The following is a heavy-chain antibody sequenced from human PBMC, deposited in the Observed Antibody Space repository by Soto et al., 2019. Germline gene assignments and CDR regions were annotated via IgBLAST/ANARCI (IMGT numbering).Heavy chain of an antibody. D-gene: IGHD3-10*01. V-gene: IGHV5-10-1*01. CDR1: GYSFTSYW. J-gene: IGHJ6*02. CDR3: ATRGITMVRGVIWINGMDV. CDR2: IDPSDSYT. Sequence: GESLKISCKGPGYSFTSYWISWVRQMPGKGLEWMGRIDPSDSYTNYSPSFQGHVTISADKSISTAYLQWSSLKASDTAMYYCATRGITMVRGVIWINGMDVWGQGTTVTVSS.